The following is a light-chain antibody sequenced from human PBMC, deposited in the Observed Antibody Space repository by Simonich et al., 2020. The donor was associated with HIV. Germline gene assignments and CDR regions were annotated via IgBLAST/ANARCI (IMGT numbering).Light chain of an antibody. Sequence: QSALTQPASVSGSPGQSITISCTGTISDVGGYNYVSWSQQHPGKAPKLMIYDVSKWPSGVSNRFSGSNSGSTASLTISGLQAEDEADYYCSSYAGSSTWVFGAGTKLTVL. CDR1: ISDVGGYNY. V-gene: IGLV2-14*03. CDR3: SSYAGSSTWV. J-gene: IGLJ3*02. CDR2: DVS.